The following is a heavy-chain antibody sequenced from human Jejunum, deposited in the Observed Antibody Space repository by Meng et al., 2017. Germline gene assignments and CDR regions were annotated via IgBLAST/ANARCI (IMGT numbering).Heavy chain of an antibody. CDR3: ARDLGNGEDY. J-gene: IGHJ4*02. V-gene: IGHV1-18*01. Sequence: VRLVQSGAGVKKPGASGKVSGKASGYTFTRFGISWVRQAPGQGLEWMGWISPYNGDTNYAQKLQGRVTMTTDTSTSTAYMELRSLRSDDTAVYYCARDLGNGEDYWGQGTLVTVSS. CDR1: GYTFTRFG. D-gene: IGHD3-10*01. CDR2: ISPYNGDT.